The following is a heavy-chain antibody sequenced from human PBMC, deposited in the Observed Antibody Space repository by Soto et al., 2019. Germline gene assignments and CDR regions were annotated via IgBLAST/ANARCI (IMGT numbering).Heavy chain of an antibody. CDR3: AQLRRNRGSRFDS. CDR2: ISGSGGST. D-gene: IGHD1-1*01. V-gene: IGHV3-23*01. J-gene: IGHJ4*02. CDR1: GFTFSSYA. Sequence: GGSLRPSCAASGFTFSSYAMSWVRQAPGKGLEWVSAISGSGGSTYYADSVKGRCTISRDNSKNTLYLQMNSLRAEDAAVYYCAQLRRNRGSRFDSWGQGTLVTDSS.